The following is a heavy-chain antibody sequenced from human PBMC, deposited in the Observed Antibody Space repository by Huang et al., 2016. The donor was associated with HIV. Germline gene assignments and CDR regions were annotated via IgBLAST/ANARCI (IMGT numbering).Heavy chain of an antibody. Sequence: EVQLVDSGGGLVQPGTSLILSCAASGFTFGDFTMNWVRQAPGKGVEWMSYISRSSNSKLDADSVKGRFTISRDNASNSLYLQLKSLRVEDTAVYYCARESCSGGTCYLFDFWGQGVLVTVSS. D-gene: IGHD2-15*01. CDR2: ISRSSNSK. V-gene: IGHV3-48*04. J-gene: IGHJ4*02. CDR1: GFTFGDFT. CDR3: ARESCSGGTCYLFDF.